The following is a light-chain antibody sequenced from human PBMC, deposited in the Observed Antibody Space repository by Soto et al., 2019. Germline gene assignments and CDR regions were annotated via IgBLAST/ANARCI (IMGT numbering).Light chain of an antibody. V-gene: IGKV1-39*01. J-gene: IGKJ1*01. CDR2: AAS. Sequence: DIQMTQSPSSLSASVGDRVTITCRASQSIHSFLNWYQQKPGKAPKLLIYAASSLQSAVPSRFSGGGSGTDFTLTISSLQPEDFATYYCQQTYSTPRTFGQGTKVEIK. CDR3: QQTYSTPRT. CDR1: QSIHSF.